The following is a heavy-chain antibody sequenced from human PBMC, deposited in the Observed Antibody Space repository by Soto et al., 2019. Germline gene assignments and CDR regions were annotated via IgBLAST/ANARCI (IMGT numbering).Heavy chain of an antibody. CDR1: GYTFTGYY. CDR2: INPKCGGT. CDR3: ARPAGYYCTNGVCYFPYFAY. Sequence: QVQLVQSGAEVKKPGASVKVSCKASGYTFTGYYMHWVRQAPGQGLEWMGRINPKCGGTNSAQKFQLRVTTNMDTSIGTAYMELSSLRSDDTAVYYCARPAGYYCTNGVCYFPYFAYCGQRTLVTVSS. D-gene: IGHD2-8*01. J-gene: IGHJ4*02. V-gene: IGHV1-2*02.